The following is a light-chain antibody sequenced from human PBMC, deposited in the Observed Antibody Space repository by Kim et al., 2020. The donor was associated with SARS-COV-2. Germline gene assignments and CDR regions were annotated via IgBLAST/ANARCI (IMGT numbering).Light chain of an antibody. V-gene: IGKV3-20*01. Sequence: EIVLTQSPVTLSLSPGERDTLSCRASQNVSRDYLAWYQHKPGQAPRFLIHGASSRATGIPDRFSGSGSGTDFTLSISRLEPEDFAVYYCQQYGSSPRTFGQGTKVDIK. J-gene: IGKJ1*01. CDR2: GAS. CDR1: QNVSRDY. CDR3: QQYGSSPRT.